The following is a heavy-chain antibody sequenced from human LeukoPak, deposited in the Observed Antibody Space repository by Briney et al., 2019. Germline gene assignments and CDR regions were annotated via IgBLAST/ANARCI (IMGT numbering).Heavy chain of an antibody. J-gene: IGHJ4*02. CDR1: GGSISSYY. CDR3: VREKFYYDSSGYYPIDY. CDR2: IYTSGST. V-gene: IGHV4-4*07. D-gene: IGHD3-22*01. Sequence: PSETLSLTCTVSGGSISSYYWSWIRQPAGKGLEWIGRIYTSGSTNYNPSLKSRVTMSVDTSKNQFSLKLSSVTAADTAVYYCVREKFYYDSSGYYPIDYWGQGTLVTVSS.